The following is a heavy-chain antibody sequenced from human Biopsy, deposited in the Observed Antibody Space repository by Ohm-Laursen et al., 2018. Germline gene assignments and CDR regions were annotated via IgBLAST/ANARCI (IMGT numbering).Heavy chain of an antibody. CDR2: IYLDGNT. V-gene: IGHV3-53*01. CDR3: AHGSGSYYKWDF. CDR1: GFTVSTTY. J-gene: IGHJ4*02. Sequence: GSLRLSCAASGFTVSTTYMSWVRRAPGKGLEWVSIIYLDGNTYYTDSVKGRFTISRDNSKNALYLQMNSLRPADTAIYYCAHGSGSYYKWDFWGRGTPVTVSS. D-gene: IGHD3-10*01.